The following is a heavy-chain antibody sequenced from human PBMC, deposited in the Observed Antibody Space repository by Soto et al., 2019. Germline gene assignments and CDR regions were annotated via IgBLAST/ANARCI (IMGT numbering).Heavy chain of an antibody. CDR2: IYYSGST. V-gene: IGHV4-31*03. J-gene: IGHJ6*02. D-gene: IGHD3-10*01. Sequence: TLSLTCTVSGGSIDSGDYYWSWIRQPPGKGLEWIGYIYYSGSTYYNPSLKSRVTISVDTSKNQFSLKLSSVTAADTAVYYCARESYSSYGMDVWGQGTTVTV. CDR1: GGSIDSGDYY. CDR3: ARESYSSYGMDV.